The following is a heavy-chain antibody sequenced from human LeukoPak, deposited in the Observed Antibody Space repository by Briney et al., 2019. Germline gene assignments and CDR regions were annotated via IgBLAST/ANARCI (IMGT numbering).Heavy chain of an antibody. J-gene: IGHJ4*02. V-gene: IGHV1-3*01. CDR3: ASSPRGYYGSGRGHLDY. D-gene: IGHD3-10*01. CDR1: GYTFTSYA. Sequence: ASVKVSCKASGYTFTSYAMHWVRQAPGQRLAWMGWINAGNGNTKYSQKFQGRVTITRDTPASTAYMELSSLRSEDTAVYYCASSPRGYYGSGRGHLDYWGQGTLVTVSS. CDR2: INAGNGNT.